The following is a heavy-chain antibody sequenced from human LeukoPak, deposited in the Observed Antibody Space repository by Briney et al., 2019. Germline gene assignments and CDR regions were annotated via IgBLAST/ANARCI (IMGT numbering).Heavy chain of an antibody. CDR2: ISGSGGST. J-gene: IGHJ3*02. CDR3: AKVRGVDGAYWVGAFDI. Sequence: GGSLRLSCAASGFTFSSYAMSWVRQAPGKGLEWVSAISGSGGSTYYADSVKGRFTISRDNSKNTLYLQMNSLRAEDTAVYYCAKVRGVDGAYWVGAFDIWGQGTMVTVSS. D-gene: IGHD4-17*01. V-gene: IGHV3-23*01. CDR1: GFTFSSYA.